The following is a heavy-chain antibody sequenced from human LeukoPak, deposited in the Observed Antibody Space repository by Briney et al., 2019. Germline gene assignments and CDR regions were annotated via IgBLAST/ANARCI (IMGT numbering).Heavy chain of an antibody. CDR1: GGSFSGYY. V-gene: IGHV4-34*01. D-gene: IGHD3-3*01. CDR3: ARGRANDFWSGYWFDP. Sequence: SETLSLTCAVYGGSFSGYYWSWIRQPPGKGLEWIGEINHSGSTNYNPSLKSRVTISVDTSKNQFSLKLSSVTAADTAVYYGARGRANDFWSGYWFDPWGQGTLVTVSS. CDR2: INHSGST. J-gene: IGHJ5*02.